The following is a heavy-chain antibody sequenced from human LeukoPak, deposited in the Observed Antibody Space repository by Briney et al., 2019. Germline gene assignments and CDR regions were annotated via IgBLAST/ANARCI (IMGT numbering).Heavy chain of an antibody. CDR2: ISGSGGST. CDR1: GFTFSSYG. CDR3: ASRLLWFGEEYFDY. D-gene: IGHD3-10*01. V-gene: IGHV3-23*01. Sequence: GGSLRLSCAASGFTFSSYGMSWVRQAPGKGLEWVSAISGSGGSTYYADSVKGRFTISRDNSKNTLYLQMNSLRAEDTAVYYCASRLLWFGEEYFDYWGQGTLVTVSS. J-gene: IGHJ4*02.